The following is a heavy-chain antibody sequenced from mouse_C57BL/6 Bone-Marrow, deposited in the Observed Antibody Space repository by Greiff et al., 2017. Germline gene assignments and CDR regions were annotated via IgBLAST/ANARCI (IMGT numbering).Heavy chain of an antibody. V-gene: IGHV1-15*01. J-gene: IGHJ2*01. D-gene: IGHD2-3*01. Sequence: VQLQQSGAELVRPGASVTLSCKASGYTFTDYEMHWVKQTPVHGLEWIGAIDPETGGTAYNQKFKGKAILTADKSSSTAYMELRSLPSEDSAVYYCTRWLLPYYFDYWGQGTTLTVSS. CDR3: TRWLLPYYFDY. CDR2: IDPETGGT. CDR1: GYTFTDYE.